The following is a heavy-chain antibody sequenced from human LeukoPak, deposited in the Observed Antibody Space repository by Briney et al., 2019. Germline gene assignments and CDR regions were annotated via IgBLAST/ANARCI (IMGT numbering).Heavy chain of an antibody. CDR1: GPTVSSNY. V-gene: IGHV3-66*01. J-gene: IGHJ4*02. CDR2: IYSGGST. CDR3: ARNPHQLALMVDF. D-gene: IGHD6-13*01. Sequence: RGSLRLSCAASGPTVSSNYMSWVRQAPGKGLEWVSVIYSGGSTEYTDSVKGRFTISRHNSKNTLYLQMNSLRAEDTAIYYCARNPHQLALMVDFWGLGTLVTVSS.